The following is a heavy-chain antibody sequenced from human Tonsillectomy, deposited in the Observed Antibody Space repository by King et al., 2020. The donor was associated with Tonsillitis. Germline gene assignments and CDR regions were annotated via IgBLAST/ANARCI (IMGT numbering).Heavy chain of an antibody. Sequence: VQLVESGGGLVKPGGSLRLSCAASGFTFSDYYMSWIRQAPGKGLEWVSYISNSNLYYADSVKGRFTISRDNAKNSLYLQMNSLRAEDTAVYYCASDYPYDQSPVDYWGQGTLVTVPT. CDR3: ASDYPYDQSPVDY. CDR1: GFTFSDYY. CDR2: ISNSNL. J-gene: IGHJ4*02. D-gene: IGHD2-2*01. V-gene: IGHV3-11*01.